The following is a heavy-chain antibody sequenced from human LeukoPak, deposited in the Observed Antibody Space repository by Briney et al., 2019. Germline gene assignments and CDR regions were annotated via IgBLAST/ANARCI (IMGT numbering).Heavy chain of an antibody. V-gene: IGHV3-21*01. Sequence: PGGSLRLSCAASGFIFSSYSMNWVRQAPGKGLEWVSSISSSSSYIYYADSVKGRFTISRDNAKNSLYLQMNSLRAEDTAVYYCARDSSSSHYYYYMDVWGKGTTVTVSS. CDR3: ARDSSSSHYYYYMDV. CDR2: ISSSSSYI. D-gene: IGHD6-6*01. J-gene: IGHJ6*03. CDR1: GFIFSSYS.